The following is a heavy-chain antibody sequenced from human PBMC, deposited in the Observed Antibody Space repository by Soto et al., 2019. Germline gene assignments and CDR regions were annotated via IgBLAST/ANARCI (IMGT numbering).Heavy chain of an antibody. D-gene: IGHD2-15*01. CDR1: GGTFSSYA. J-gene: IGHJ4*02. CDR3: AREINCSGGSCYSTFDY. V-gene: IGHV1-69*12. CDR2: IIPIFGTA. Sequence: QVQLVQSGAEVKKPGSSVKVSCKASGGTFSSYAISWVRQAPGQGLEWMGGIIPIFGTANYAQKFQGRVTITADESTSTAYMELSSLRSEDTAVYYSAREINCSGGSCYSTFDYWGQGTLVTVSS.